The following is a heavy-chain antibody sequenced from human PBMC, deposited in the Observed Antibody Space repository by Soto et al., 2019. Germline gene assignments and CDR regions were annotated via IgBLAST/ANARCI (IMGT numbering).Heavy chain of an antibody. D-gene: IGHD2-2*03. CDR2: ISGYNGNT. J-gene: IGHJ6*02. CDR3: ARDGYCISTSCRHYDYYGMDV. CDR1: GYTFTSYG. V-gene: IGHV1-18*01. Sequence: QVQLVQSGAEVKKPGASVKVSCKASGYTFTSYGISWVRQAPGQGLEWMGWISGYNGNTNYAQKLQGRVTMTTDTSTSTAYMELRSLRSDDTAVYYCARDGYCISTSCRHYDYYGMDVWGQGTTVTVSS.